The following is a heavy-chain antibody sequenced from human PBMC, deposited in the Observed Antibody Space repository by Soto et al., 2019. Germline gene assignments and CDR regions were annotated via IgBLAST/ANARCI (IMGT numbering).Heavy chain of an antibody. CDR3: ARDSRESIAAA. D-gene: IGHD6-6*01. CDR1: GGSFSGYY. J-gene: IGHJ5*02. V-gene: IGHV4-34*01. Sequence: QVQLQQWGAGLLTPSETLSLTCAVYGGSFSGYYWSLIRQPPGKGLEWIGEIHHSGSTTYNPSLKSQVTISVDTSKNQFSLKMSSVTAADTAVYYWARDSRESIAAACGKGTIVTFSS. CDR2: IHHSGST.